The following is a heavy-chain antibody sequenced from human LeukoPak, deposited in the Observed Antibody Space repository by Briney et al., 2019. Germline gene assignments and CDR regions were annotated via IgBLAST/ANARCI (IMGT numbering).Heavy chain of an antibody. CDR2: INHSGST. J-gene: IGHJ5*02. D-gene: IGHD1-26*01. Sequence: GSLRLSCAASGFTFSSYAMSWVRQPPGKGLEWIGEINHSGSTNYNPSLKSRVTISVDTSKNQFSLKLSSVTAADTAVYYCARVYRGATRYNWFDPWGQGTLVTVSS. CDR1: GFTFSSYA. CDR3: ARVYRGATRYNWFDP. V-gene: IGHV4-34*01.